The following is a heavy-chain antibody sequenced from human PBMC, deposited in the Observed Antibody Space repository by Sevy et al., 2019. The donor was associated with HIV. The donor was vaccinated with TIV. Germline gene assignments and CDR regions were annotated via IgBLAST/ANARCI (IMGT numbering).Heavy chain of an antibody. CDR1: GGTFSSYA. J-gene: IGHJ6*02. V-gene: IGHV1-69*13. CDR2: IIPIFGTA. CDR3: ARDPPPTMVRGVIISPQSYYYGMDV. D-gene: IGHD3-10*01. Sequence: ASVKVSCKASGGTFSSYAISWVRQAPGQGLEWMGGIIPIFGTANYAQKFQGRVTITADESTSTAYMELSSLRSEDTAVYYCARDPPPTMVRGVIISPQSYYYGMDVWGQGTTVTVSS.